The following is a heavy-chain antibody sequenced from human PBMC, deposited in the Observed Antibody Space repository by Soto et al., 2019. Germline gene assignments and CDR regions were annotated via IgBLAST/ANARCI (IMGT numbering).Heavy chain of an antibody. Sequence: GGSLRLSCAVSGFIFSSYAMSWVRQAPGKGLEWVSDISGSGGTTYYADSVKGRFTISRDNSKNTLYLQMNSLRAEDTAVYYCAKGYDSSGYQAKDYWGQGTLVTVSS. CDR1: GFIFSSYA. CDR2: ISGSGGTT. CDR3: AKGYDSSGYQAKDY. D-gene: IGHD3-22*01. J-gene: IGHJ4*02. V-gene: IGHV3-23*01.